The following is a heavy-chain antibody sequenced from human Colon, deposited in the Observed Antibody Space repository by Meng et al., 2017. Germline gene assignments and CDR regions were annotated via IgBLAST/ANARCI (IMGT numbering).Heavy chain of an antibody. CDR2: IFYTGST. Sequence: QVLLQESGPGLGEASQTLSLTVTVSGGAVSSGVYSWGWSRQRPGKGLEYIVYIFYTGSTYYSPSLKSRLTFSLDTSKNQFSLKLDFATAADTAVYYCAGARATVTTLEPFNLWGRGTLVTVSS. CDR3: AGARATVTTLEPFNL. V-gene: IGHV4-31*03. D-gene: IGHD4-17*01. CDR1: GGAVSSGVYS. J-gene: IGHJ2*01.